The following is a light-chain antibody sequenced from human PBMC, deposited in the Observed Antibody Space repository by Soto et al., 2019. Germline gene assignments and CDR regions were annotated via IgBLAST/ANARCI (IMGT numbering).Light chain of an antibody. Sequence: QSVLTQPPSVSAAPGQKVTISCSGSSSDIGKNYVSWYQQLPGAAPKLLMYENSKRPSGIPDRFSGSKSGTSAALGITGLQTGDEADYFCGKGDGSLSAWVFGGGTKLTVL. J-gene: IGLJ3*02. CDR2: ENS. V-gene: IGLV1-51*02. CDR1: SSDIGKNY. CDR3: GKGDGSLSAWV.